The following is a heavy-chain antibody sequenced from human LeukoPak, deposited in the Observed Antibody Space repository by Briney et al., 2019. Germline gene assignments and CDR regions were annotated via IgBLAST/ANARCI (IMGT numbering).Heavy chain of an antibody. CDR1: GYTFTSYY. CDR3: ARDGVLRYFDWEEGYFDY. J-gene: IGHJ4*02. V-gene: IGHV1-46*01. Sequence: ASVKVSCKASGYTFTSYYMHWVRQAPGQGLEWMGIINPRGGSTSYAQKFQGRVTMTRDTPTSTVYMELSSLRSEDTAVYYCARDGVLRYFDWEEGYFDYWGQGTLVTVSS. D-gene: IGHD3-9*01. CDR2: INPRGGST.